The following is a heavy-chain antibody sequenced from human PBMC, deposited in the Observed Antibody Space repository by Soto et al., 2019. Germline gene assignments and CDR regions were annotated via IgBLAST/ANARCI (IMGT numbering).Heavy chain of an antibody. D-gene: IGHD4-17*01. CDR2: LSAYNGNT. J-gene: IGHJ6*02. Sequence: ASVKVSCKASGYTFTSYGISWVRQAPGQGLEWMGWLSAYNGNTNYAQKLQGRVTMTTDTSTSTAYMELRSLRSDDTAVYYCAREGSTPVTRYGMDVWGQGTTVTVCS. V-gene: IGHV1-18*01. CDR3: AREGSTPVTRYGMDV. CDR1: GYTFTSYG.